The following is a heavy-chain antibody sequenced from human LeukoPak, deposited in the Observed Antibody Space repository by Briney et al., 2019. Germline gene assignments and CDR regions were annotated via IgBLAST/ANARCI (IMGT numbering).Heavy chain of an antibody. Sequence: PSETLSLTCPVYGGTHSSYYWSWIRQPPGKGLEGIGYIYYSGSTNYNPSLKSRVTISVDTSKNQFSLKLSSVTAADTAVYYCARDYCSGGSCYWDYWGQGTLDTVFS. CDR2: IYYSGST. CDR3: ARDYCSGGSCYWDY. V-gene: IGHV4-59*01. D-gene: IGHD2-15*01. J-gene: IGHJ4*02. CDR1: GGTHSSYY.